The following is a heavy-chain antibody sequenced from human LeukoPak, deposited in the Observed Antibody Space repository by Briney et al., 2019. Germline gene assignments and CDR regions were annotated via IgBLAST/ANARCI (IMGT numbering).Heavy chain of an antibody. J-gene: IGHJ6*02. CDR2: IGGSVNAT. CDR1: GFTFSNYA. CDR3: ARDQSFDWFYYYYGMDV. Sequence: GGSLRLSCVASGFTFSNYALSRVRQAPGTGLEWVSSIGGSVNATYYADSVKGRFTISRDNSKKTLYLQMNSLRAEDRAVYYCARDQSFDWFYYYYGMDVWGLGTTVIVSS. V-gene: IGHV3-23*01. D-gene: IGHD3-9*01.